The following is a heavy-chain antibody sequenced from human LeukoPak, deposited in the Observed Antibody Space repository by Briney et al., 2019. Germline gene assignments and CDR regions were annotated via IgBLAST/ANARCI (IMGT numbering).Heavy chain of an antibody. CDR1: GFTFSSYG. Sequence: PGGSLRLSCAASGFTFSSYGMHWVRQAPGKGLEWVAFIRYDGSNKYYADSVKGRFTISRDNSKNTRYLQMNSLRAEDTAVYYCAKESLMDIVVVPAARSPFDYWGQGTLVTVSS. J-gene: IGHJ4*02. D-gene: IGHD2-2*03. CDR2: IRYDGSNK. V-gene: IGHV3-30*02. CDR3: AKESLMDIVVVPAARSPFDY.